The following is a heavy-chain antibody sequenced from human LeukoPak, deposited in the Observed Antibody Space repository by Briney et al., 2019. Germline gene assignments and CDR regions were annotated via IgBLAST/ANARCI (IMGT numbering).Heavy chain of an antibody. V-gene: IGHV3-21*01. D-gene: IGHD2-15*01. Sequence: GGSRRLSCAASGFTFSSYSMNWVRQAPGKGLEWVSSISSSSSYIYYADSVKGRFTISRDNAKNSLYLQMNSLRAEDTAVYYCAREDSEAFDIWGQGTMVTVSS. CDR3: AREDSEAFDI. CDR2: ISSSSSYI. J-gene: IGHJ3*02. CDR1: GFTFSSYS.